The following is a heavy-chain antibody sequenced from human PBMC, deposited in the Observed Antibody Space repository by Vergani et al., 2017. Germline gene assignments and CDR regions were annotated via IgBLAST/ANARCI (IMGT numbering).Heavy chain of an antibody. Sequence: QMQLQESGPGLVKPPGTLSLTCAVSGGFVSSSSWWSWVRQPPGKGLEWIGEIYHSGTTNFNPSLKSRVTMSIDKSKNQFSLKLNSVTAADTAVYYCTRGYGDYGADWGQGILVTVSS. D-gene: IGHD4-17*01. CDR3: TRGYGDYGAD. CDR2: IYHSGTT. CDR1: GGFVSSSSW. V-gene: IGHV4-4*03. J-gene: IGHJ4*02.